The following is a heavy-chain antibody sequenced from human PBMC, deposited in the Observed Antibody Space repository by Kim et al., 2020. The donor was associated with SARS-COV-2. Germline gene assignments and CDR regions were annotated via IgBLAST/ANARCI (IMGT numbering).Heavy chain of an antibody. J-gene: IGHJ4*02. CDR1: GGSISSYY. V-gene: IGHV4-59*01. CDR2: IYYSGST. Sequence: SETLSLTCTVSGGSISSYYWSWIRQPPGKGLEWIGYIYYSGSTNYNPSLKSRVTISVDTSKNQFSLKLSSVTAADTAVYYCARTKLGELLAEYYFDYWGQGTLVTVSS. D-gene: IGHD3-10*01. CDR3: ARTKLGELLAEYYFDY.